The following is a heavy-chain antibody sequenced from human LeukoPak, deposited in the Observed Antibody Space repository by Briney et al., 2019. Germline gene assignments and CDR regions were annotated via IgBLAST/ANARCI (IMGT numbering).Heavy chain of an antibody. D-gene: IGHD6-13*01. Sequence: SETLSLTCTVSGGSISSYYWSWIRQPPGKGLEWIGSIYYSGSTYYNPSLKSRVTISVDTSKNQFSLKLSSVTAADTAVYYCARGYSSSWSSGNVFDYWGQGTLVTVSS. CDR2: IYYSGST. J-gene: IGHJ4*02. V-gene: IGHV4-39*01. CDR3: ARGYSSSWSSGNVFDY. CDR1: GGSISSYY.